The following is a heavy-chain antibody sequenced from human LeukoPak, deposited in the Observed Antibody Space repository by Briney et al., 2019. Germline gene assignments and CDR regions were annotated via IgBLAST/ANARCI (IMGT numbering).Heavy chain of an antibody. CDR1: GGSISSGSYY. CDR3: AGSDYYYCMDV. J-gene: IGHJ6*03. Sequence: SETLSLTCTVSGGSISSGSYYWGWIRQPPGKGLEWIGSIYHSGSTYYNPSLKSRVTISVDTSKNQFSLKLSSVTAADTAVFYCAGSDYYYCMDVWGKGTTVTVSS. V-gene: IGHV4-39*01. CDR2: IYHSGST. D-gene: IGHD3-10*01.